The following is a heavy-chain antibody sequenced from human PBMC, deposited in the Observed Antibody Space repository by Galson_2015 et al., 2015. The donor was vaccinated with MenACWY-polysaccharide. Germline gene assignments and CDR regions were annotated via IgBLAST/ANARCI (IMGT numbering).Heavy chain of an antibody. CDR1: GFTFSNYW. CDR3: ARPKRDV. CDR2: IKQDGSDK. V-gene: IGHV3-7*01. Sequence: SLRLSCAASGFTFSNYWMSWVRQSPGKGLEWVANIKQDGSDKYYVDSVRGRFTISRDNAKNSLYLQMNSLRAEDTAVYYCARPKRDVWGQGTLVTVSA. J-gene: IGHJ4*02.